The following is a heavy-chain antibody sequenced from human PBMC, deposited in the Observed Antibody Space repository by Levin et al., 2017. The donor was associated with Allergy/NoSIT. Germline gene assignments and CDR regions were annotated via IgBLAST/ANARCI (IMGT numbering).Heavy chain of an antibody. CDR3: ARATAVSGTTRLDS. D-gene: IGHD6-19*01. V-gene: IGHV1-2*06. J-gene: IGHJ4*02. CDR2: IYAKSGDT. Sequence: ASVKVSCKASGYTFTDYYVHWVRQAPGQGLEWMGRIYAKSGDTNYAQKFQGRVTVTSDTSISTIYMELNSLKSDDTAVYYCARATAVSGTTRLDSWGQGTLVTVSS. CDR1: GYTFTDYY.